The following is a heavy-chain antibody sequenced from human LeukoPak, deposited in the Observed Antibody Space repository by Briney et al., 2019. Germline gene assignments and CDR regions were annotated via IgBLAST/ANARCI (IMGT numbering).Heavy chain of an antibody. D-gene: IGHD2-2*01. J-gene: IGHJ4*02. CDR3: ARDDCSSTSCYYRY. V-gene: IGHV1-2*02. Sequence: ASVKVSCKASGYTFTGYYMHWVRQAPGQGLEWMGWINPNSGGTNYAQKFQGRVTMTRDTSISTAYMELSRLRSDDTAVYYCARDDCSSTSCYYRYWGQGTLVTVAS. CDR2: INPNSGGT. CDR1: GYTFTGYY.